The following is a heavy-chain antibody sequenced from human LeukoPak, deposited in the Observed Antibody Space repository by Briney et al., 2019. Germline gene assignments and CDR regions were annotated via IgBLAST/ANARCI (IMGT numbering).Heavy chain of an antibody. D-gene: IGHD3-10*01. V-gene: IGHV4-39*01. CDR1: GGSITSSSYY. CDR2: IYYSGTT. Sequence: SETLSLTCTVSGGSITSSSYYWGWIRQSPGKGLEWIGSIYYSGTTYYSPSLKGRVSMSVDTSKNQFSLKLSSVTAADTAVYYCARPPGNFGPGGHDAFDIWGQGTMVTVSS. CDR3: ARPPGNFGPGGHDAFDI. J-gene: IGHJ3*02.